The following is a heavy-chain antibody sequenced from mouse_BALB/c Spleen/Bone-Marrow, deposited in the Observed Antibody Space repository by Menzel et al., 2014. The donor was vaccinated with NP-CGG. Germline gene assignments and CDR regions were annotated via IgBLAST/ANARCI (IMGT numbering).Heavy chain of an antibody. CDR1: GYTFSSYW. CDR2: ILPGSGNT. Sequence: QVQPQQPGPELMKPGASVKISCKATGYTFSSYWIEWVKQRPGHGLEWIGEILPGSGNTHYNEKFKGKATFTADTSSNTAYMQLSSLTSEDSAVYYCTRQGFACWGQGTLVTVSA. CDR3: TRQGFAC. J-gene: IGHJ3*01. V-gene: IGHV1-9*01.